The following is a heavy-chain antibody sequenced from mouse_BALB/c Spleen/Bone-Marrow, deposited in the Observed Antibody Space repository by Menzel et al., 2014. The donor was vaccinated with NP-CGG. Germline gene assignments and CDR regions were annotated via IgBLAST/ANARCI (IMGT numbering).Heavy chain of an antibody. V-gene: IGHV1-54*01. CDR2: INPGSGGT. Sequence: QVQLQQSGAELVRPGTSVKVSCKASGYAFTNYLIEWVKQRPGQGLERIGVINPGSGGTNYNEKFKAKATLTADKSSSTAYMQLSSLTSDDSAVYFCARCLTGTSAMDYWGQGTSVTVSS. D-gene: IGHD4-1*01. CDR3: ARCLTGTSAMDY. J-gene: IGHJ4*01. CDR1: GYAFTNYL.